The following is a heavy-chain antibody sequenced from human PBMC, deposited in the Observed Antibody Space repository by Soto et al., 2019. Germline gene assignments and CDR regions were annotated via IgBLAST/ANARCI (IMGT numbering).Heavy chain of an antibody. Sequence: ASVKVSCKASGYTVTSYGISWVRQAPGQGLEWMGWISAYNGNTNYAQKLQGRVTMTTDTSTSTAYMELRSLRSDDTAVYYCARQVATKDWFDPWGQGTLVTVSS. J-gene: IGHJ5*02. V-gene: IGHV1-18*01. D-gene: IGHD5-12*01. CDR2: ISAYNGNT. CDR3: ARQVATKDWFDP. CDR1: GYTVTSYG.